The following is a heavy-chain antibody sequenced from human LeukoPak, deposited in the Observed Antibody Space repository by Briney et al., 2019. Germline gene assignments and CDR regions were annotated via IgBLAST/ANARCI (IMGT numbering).Heavy chain of an antibody. D-gene: IGHD6-13*01. V-gene: IGHV4-34*01. J-gene: IGHJ5*02. CDR2: INHSGST. CDR1: GGSFSGYY. Sequence: SETLSLTCAVYGGSFSGYYWSWIRQPPGKGLEWIGEINHSGSTNYNPSLKSRVTILVDTSKNQFSLKLSSVTAADTAVYYCARRYSSSWSPGWFDPWGQGTLVTVSS. CDR3: ARRYSSSWSPGWFDP.